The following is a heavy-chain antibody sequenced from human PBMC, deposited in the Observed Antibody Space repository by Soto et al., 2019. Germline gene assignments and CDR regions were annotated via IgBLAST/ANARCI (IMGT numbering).Heavy chain of an antibody. CDR1: GGSISSYY. V-gene: IGHV4-59*12. J-gene: IGHJ5*02. CDR3: AREVSVAATGDWFDP. CDR2: IYYSGST. D-gene: IGHD6-19*01. Sequence: SETLSLTCTVSGGSISSYYWSWIRQPPGKGLEWIGYIYYSGSTNYNPSLKSRVTISVDTSKNQFSLKLSSVTAADTAVYYCAREVSVAATGDWFDPWGQGTLVTVSS.